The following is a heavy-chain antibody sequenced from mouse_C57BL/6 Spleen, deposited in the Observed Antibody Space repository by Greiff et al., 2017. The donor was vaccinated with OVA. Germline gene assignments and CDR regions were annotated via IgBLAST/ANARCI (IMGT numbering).Heavy chain of an antibody. J-gene: IGHJ3*01. D-gene: IGHD1-1*01. CDR3: ARDDYYGSSYVPFAY. CDR2: ISDGGSYT. Sequence: EVQVVESGGGLVKPGGSLKLSCAASGFTFSSYAMSWVRQTPEKRLEWVATISDGGSYTYNPDNVKGRFTISRDNAKNNLYLQMSHLKSEDTAMYYCARDDYYGSSYVPFAYWGQGTLVTVSA. V-gene: IGHV5-4*01. CDR1: GFTFSSYA.